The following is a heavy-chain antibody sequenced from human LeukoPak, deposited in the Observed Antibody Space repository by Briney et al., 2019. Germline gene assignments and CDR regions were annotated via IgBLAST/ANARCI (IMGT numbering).Heavy chain of an antibody. CDR1: GFTFSSYG. V-gene: IGHV3-33*01. CDR3: ARDRYSSRLEYFGY. D-gene: IGHD6-13*01. Sequence: GRSLRLSCVASGFTFSSYGMHWVRQVPGKGLEWVAVIWYDGNNKYYADSVKGRFTISRDNSKNTLYLQMNSLRAEDTAVYYCARDRYSSRLEYFGYWGQGTLVTVSS. J-gene: IGHJ4*02. CDR2: IWYDGNNK.